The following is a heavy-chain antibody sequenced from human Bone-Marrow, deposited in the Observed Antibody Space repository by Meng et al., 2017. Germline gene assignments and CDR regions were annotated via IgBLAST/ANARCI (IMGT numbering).Heavy chain of an antibody. CDR3: ATGAAAADH. CDR1: YSNLTDSW. Sequence: VHVCGSGGGLGKPGASLYSSCGASYSNLTDSWMSWVPQAAGKGLEWVSRIKRNSDGGTIDYAAPVKGRFTISRDDSKNTLYLQIDSLITEYTAVYFCATGAAAADHWGQGTLVTVSS. D-gene: IGHD6-13*01. V-gene: IGHV3-15*01. J-gene: IGHJ4*02. CDR2: IKRNSDGGTI.